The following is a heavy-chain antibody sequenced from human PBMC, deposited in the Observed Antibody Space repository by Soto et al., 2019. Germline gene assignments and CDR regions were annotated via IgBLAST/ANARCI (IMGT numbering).Heavy chain of an antibody. J-gene: IGHJ6*02. CDR1: GGSISSSSYY. D-gene: IGHD4-17*01. Sequence: PSETLSLTCTVSGGSISSSSYYWGWIRQPPGKGLEWIGSIYYSGSTYYNPSLKSRVTISVDTSKNQFSLKLSSVTAADTAVYNCARLYGDYGYYYYGMAVWGQGTTVTVSS. CDR2: IYYSGST. CDR3: ARLYGDYGYYYYGMAV. V-gene: IGHV4-39*01.